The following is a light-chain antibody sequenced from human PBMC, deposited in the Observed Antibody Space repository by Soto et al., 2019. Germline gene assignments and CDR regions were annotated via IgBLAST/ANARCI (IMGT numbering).Light chain of an antibody. CDR2: DVS. CDR1: SSDVGGYNY. J-gene: IGLJ2*01. Sequence: QSALTQPASVSGSPGQSITISCTGTSSDVGGYNYVSWYQQHPGKAPKLMIYDVSNRPSGVSNRFSGSKSDNTASLTISGLQAEDEADYYCSSYTSSSTLVFGGGTPLTVL. V-gene: IGLV2-14*01. CDR3: SSYTSSSTLV.